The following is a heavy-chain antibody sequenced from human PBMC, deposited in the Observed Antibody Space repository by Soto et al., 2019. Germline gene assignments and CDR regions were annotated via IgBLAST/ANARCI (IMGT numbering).Heavy chain of an antibody. V-gene: IGHV3-21*01. Sequence: GSLXLSCAASGFTFSSYSMNWVRQDPGKGLEWVSSISSSSSYIYYADSVKGRFTISRDNAKNSLYLQMNSLRAEDTAVYYCARTDCSSTSCEWLLYEGGYYYYYYMDVWGKGTTVTVSS. CDR1: GFTFSSYS. D-gene: IGHD2-2*01. CDR3: ARTDCSSTSCEWLLYEGGYYYYYYMDV. J-gene: IGHJ6*03. CDR2: ISSSSSYI.